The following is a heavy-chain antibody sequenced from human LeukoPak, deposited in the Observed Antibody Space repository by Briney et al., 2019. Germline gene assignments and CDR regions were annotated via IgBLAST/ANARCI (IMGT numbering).Heavy chain of an antibody. CDR1: GYSFSGYW. CDR2: IYPGDSDT. J-gene: IGHJ4*02. D-gene: IGHD3-9*01. Sequence: GESLKISCKASGYSFSGYWIGWVRQMPGKGLEWMGIIYPGDSDTRYSPSFQGQVTISADKSISTAYLQWSSLKASDTAMYYCARGPYYDILTGDTTFDYWGQGTLVTVSS. V-gene: IGHV5-51*01. CDR3: ARGPYYDILTGDTTFDY.